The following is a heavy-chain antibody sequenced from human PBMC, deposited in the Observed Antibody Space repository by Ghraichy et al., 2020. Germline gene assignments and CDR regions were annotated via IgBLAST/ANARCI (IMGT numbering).Heavy chain of an antibody. CDR2: VSGSGGST. CDR1: GFTFSNYA. V-gene: IGHV3-23*01. CDR3: AKAQGLLVTTIDY. J-gene: IGHJ4*02. Sequence: GESLNISCAASGFTFSNYAMNWVRQAPGKGLEWVSAVSGSGGSTFYAGSVKGRFTISRDNSKNTLYLQMNSLRAEDTAIYYCAKAQGLLVTTIDYWGQGTLVTVSS. D-gene: IGHD2-21*02.